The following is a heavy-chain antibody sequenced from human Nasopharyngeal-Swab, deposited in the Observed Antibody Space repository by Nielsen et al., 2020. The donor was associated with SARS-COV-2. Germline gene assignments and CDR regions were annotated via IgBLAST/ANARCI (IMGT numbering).Heavy chain of an antibody. D-gene: IGHD2-21*01. CDR3: ARDTCGGDCYSGYYYYYYGMDV. J-gene: IGHJ6*02. CDR2: INTNTGNP. V-gene: IGHV7-4-1*02. Sequence: WVRQAPGQGLEWMGWINTNTGNPTYAQGFTGRFVFSLDTSVSTAYLQISSLKAEDTAVYYCARDTCGGDCYSGYYYYYYGMDVWGQGTTVTDSS.